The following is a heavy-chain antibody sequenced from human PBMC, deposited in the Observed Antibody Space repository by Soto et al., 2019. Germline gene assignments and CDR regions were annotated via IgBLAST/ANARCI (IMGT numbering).Heavy chain of an antibody. CDR1: GYSFTTYW. Sequence: PGESLKISCKGSGYSFTTYWIAWVRQMPEKGLEWVGIIYPGDSDTRYSPSFEGHVTISVDKSISTAFLQWNSLKASDNAIYYCARHSTSAPKDYWGQGTLVTVSS. J-gene: IGHJ4*01. V-gene: IGHV5-51*01. CDR3: ARHSTSAPKDY. D-gene: IGHD3-10*01. CDR2: IYPGDSDT.